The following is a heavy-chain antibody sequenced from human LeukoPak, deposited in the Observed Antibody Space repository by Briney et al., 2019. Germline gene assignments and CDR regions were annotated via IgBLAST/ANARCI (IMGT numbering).Heavy chain of an antibody. V-gene: IGHV3-7*03. CDR1: GFTFSNYW. J-gene: IGHJ6*02. Sequence: PGGSLRLSCAASGFTFSNYWMSWVRQAPGKGLEWVANIKQDGSEKYYVDSVKGRFTISRDNAKNSLYLQMNSLRAEDTAVYYCARDPGFGSGYYYYYYGMDVWGQGTTVTVSS. CDR3: ARDPGFGSGYYYYYYGMDV. D-gene: IGHD3-22*01. CDR2: IKQDGSEK.